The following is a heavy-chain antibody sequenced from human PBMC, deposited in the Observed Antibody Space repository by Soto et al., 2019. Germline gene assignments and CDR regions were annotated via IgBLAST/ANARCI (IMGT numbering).Heavy chain of an antibody. Sequence: QVQLVESGGGVVQPGTSLRLSCAASGFTFRSFAMQWVRQAPGKGLEWVAVMSYDGTYKFYADSVKGRFTISRDNFQNTLYLQMNSLRAEDTAVYFCAKTPNYDILSAHIDYWGQGTLVTVSS. D-gene: IGHD3-9*01. CDR1: GFTFRSFA. V-gene: IGHV3-30*18. CDR2: MSYDGTYK. J-gene: IGHJ4*02. CDR3: AKTPNYDILSAHIDY.